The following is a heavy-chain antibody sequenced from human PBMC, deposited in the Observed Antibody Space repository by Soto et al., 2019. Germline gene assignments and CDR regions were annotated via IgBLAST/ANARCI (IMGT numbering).Heavy chain of an antibody. CDR3: VVGATTLYFDY. V-gene: IGHV4-34*01. J-gene: IGHJ4*02. D-gene: IGHD1-26*01. CDR1: GGSFSGYY. CDR2: INHSGST. Sequence: SETLSLTCAVYGGSFSGYYWSWIRQPPGKGLEWIGEINHSGSTNYNPSLKSRVTISVDTSKNQFSLKLSSVTAADTAVYYCVVGATTLYFDYWGQGTLVTDSS.